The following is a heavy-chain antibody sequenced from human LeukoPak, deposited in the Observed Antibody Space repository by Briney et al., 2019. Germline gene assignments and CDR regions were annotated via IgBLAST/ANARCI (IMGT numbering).Heavy chain of an antibody. Sequence: SETLSLTCTVSGGSISSGDHYWSWIRQHPGQDLEWIGYMHYSGSTYYNPSLKSRVTISIDTSKNQFSLNLSSVTAADTAVYYCARYYYDRSGYYSNWFDPWGQGTLVTVSS. D-gene: IGHD3-22*01. CDR1: GGSISSGDHY. V-gene: IGHV4-31*03. CDR3: ARYYYDRSGYYSNWFDP. CDR2: MHYSGST. J-gene: IGHJ5*02.